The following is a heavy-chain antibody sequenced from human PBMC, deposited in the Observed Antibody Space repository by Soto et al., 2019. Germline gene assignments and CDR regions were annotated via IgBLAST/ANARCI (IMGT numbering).Heavy chain of an antibody. Sequence: QVQLVESGGGVVQPGRSLRLSCAASGFTFSSYAMHWVRQAPGKGLEWVAIISYDGSKKYYVDSMKGRFTISRDNSKNTLYLQMNSLRAEDTAVHYCARGYSSSSAAFDYWGQGTLVTVSS. D-gene: IGHD6-13*01. V-gene: IGHV3-30-3*01. J-gene: IGHJ4*02. CDR2: ISYDGSKK. CDR1: GFTFSSYA. CDR3: ARGYSSSSAAFDY.